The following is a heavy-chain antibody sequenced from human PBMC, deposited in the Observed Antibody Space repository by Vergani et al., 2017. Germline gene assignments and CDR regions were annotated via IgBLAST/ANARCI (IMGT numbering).Heavy chain of an antibody. CDR1: GFTFSGSA. CDR3: ARDRAGSSSWYFGWFDP. V-gene: IGHV3-73*01. Sequence: EVQLVESGGGLVQPGGSLKLSCAASGFTFSGSAMHWVRQASGKGLEWVGRIRSKANSYATAYAASVKGRFTISRDDSKNTAYLQMNSLKTEDTAVYYCARDRAGSSSWYFGWFDPWGQGTLVTVSS. D-gene: IGHD6-13*01. CDR2: IRSKANSYAT. J-gene: IGHJ5*02.